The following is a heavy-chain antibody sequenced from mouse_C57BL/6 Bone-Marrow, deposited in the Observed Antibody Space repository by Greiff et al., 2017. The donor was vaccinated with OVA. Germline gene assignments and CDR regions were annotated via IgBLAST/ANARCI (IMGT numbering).Heavy chain of an antibody. CDR2: ISNLAYSI. V-gene: IGHV5-15*01. J-gene: IGHJ1*03. CDR3: ARTGGSSPWYFDV. CDR1: GFTFSDYG. Sequence: EVKLVESGGGLVQPGGSLKLSCAASGFTFSDYGMAWVRQAPRKGLEWVAFISNLAYSIYYADTVTGRFTISRENAKNTLYLEMSSLRSEDTAMYYWARTGGSSPWYFDVWGTGTTVTVSS. D-gene: IGHD1-1*01.